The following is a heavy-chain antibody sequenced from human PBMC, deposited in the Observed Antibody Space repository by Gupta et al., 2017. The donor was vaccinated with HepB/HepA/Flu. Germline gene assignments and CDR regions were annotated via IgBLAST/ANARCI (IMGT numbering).Heavy chain of an antibody. D-gene: IGHD3-10*01. CDR3: AREYGSGSQFDY. Sequence: EVQLVESGGGLVQPGGSLRLSCAASGFTFSSYEMNWVRQAPGKGLEWFSYISSDVSTIYYADPVKGRFTISRDNAKNSLYLQMNSLRAEDTAVYYCAREYGSGSQFDYWGQGTLVTVSS. CDR2: ISSDVSTI. J-gene: IGHJ4*02. CDR1: GFTFSSYE. V-gene: IGHV3-48*03.